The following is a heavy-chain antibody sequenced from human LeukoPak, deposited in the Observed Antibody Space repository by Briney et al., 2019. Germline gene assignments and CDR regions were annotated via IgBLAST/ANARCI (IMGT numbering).Heavy chain of an antibody. J-gene: IGHJ4*02. V-gene: IGHV1-2*02. Sequence: WASVKVSCKASGYTFTGYYLFWVRQAPGQGLKWMGWINPNTGDTRYGQKFQGRVTLTRDTSIRTTYMELSSLRSDDTAVYYCARDERFCNGDNHYPDLGYWGQGTLVTVSS. CDR2: INPNTGDT. CDR1: GYTFTGYY. D-gene: IGHD2-15*01. CDR3: ARDERFCNGDNHYPDLGY.